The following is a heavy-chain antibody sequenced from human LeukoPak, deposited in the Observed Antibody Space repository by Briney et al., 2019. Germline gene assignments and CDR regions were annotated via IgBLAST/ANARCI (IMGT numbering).Heavy chain of an antibody. V-gene: IGHV3-11*06. D-gene: IGHD4-11*01. CDR1: GFTFSDYY. CDR2: ISSSSSYI. CDR3: ARESYSNYGTFDY. Sequence: GGSLRLSCAASGFTFSDYYMSWIRQAPGKGLEWVSSISSSSSYIYYADSVKGRFTISRDNAKNSLYLQMNSLRAEDTAVYYCARESYSNYGTFDYWGQGTLVTVSS. J-gene: IGHJ4*02.